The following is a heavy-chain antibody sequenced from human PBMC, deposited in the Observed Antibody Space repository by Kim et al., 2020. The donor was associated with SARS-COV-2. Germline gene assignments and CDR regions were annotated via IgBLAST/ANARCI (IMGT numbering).Heavy chain of an antibody. V-gene: IGHV3-74*01. Sequence: GGSLRLSCAASGFTFNDYWMHWVRQAPGKGLVWVSRISSDSSSPSYADSVKGRFTMSRDNAKNTLYLQMNSLRAEDTAVYYCVRSLGRDGFNVFNYWGQGTLVTVSS. CDR1: GFTFNDYW. D-gene: IGHD2-15*01. CDR2: ISSDSSSP. J-gene: IGHJ4*02. CDR3: VRSLGRDGFNVFNY.